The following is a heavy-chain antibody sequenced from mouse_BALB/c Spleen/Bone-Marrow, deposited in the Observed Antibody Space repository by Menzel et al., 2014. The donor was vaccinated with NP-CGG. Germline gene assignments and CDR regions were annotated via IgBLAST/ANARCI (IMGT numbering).Heavy chain of an antibody. CDR2: INPDSSTI. V-gene: IGHV4-1*02. D-gene: IGHD1-2*01. J-gene: IGHJ3*01. CDR3: ARLHYYGYGAY. CDR1: GFDFSSYW. Sequence: EVNVVESGGGLVQPGGSLKLSCAASGFDFSSYWVNWVRQAPGKGLEWIGEINPDSSTINYTPSLEDKFIISRDNAKNXLYLQMSKVRSEDTALYYCARLHYYGYGAYWGQGTLVTVSA.